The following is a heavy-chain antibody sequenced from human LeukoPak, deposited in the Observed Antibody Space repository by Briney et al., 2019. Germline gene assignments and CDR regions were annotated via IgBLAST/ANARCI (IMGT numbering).Heavy chain of an antibody. D-gene: IGHD2/OR15-2a*01. CDR1: GGSMSSYY. CDR2: IYYTGST. Sequence: SETLSLTCTVSGGSMSSYYWTWIRQPPGKGMEWIGYIYYTGSTHYNPSLKSRVTISVDTSKSQFSLKLSSVTAADTAVYYCARPNTYDVGNNAFDIWGQGTMVTVSS. V-gene: IGHV4-59*01. J-gene: IGHJ3*02. CDR3: ARPNTYDVGNNAFDI.